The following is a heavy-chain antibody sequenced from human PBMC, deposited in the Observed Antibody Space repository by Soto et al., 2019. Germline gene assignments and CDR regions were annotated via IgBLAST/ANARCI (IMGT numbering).Heavy chain of an antibody. V-gene: IGHV4-34*01. D-gene: IGHD3-16*02. CDR2: INHSGST. Sequence: SETLSLTCAVYGGSFSGYYWSWIRQPPGKGLEWIGEINHSGSTNYNPSLKSRVTISVDTSKNQFSLKLSSVTAAYTAVYYCARLMITFGGVIARASWGQGTLVTVSS. J-gene: IGHJ5*02. CDR1: GGSFSGYY. CDR3: ARLMITFGGVIARAS.